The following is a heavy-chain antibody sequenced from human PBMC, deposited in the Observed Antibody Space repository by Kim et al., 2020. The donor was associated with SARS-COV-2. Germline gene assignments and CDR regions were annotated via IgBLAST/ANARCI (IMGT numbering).Heavy chain of an antibody. D-gene: IGHD3-9*01. CDR3: TRANYDILTGYHSFDY. CDR1: GFTFSGSA. Sequence: GGSLRLSCAASGFTFSGSAMHWVRQASGKGLEWVGRIRSKANSYATAYAASVKGRFTISRDDSKNTAYLQMNSLKTEDTAVYYCTRANYDILTGYHSFDYWGQGTLVTVSS. CDR2: IRSKANSYAT. J-gene: IGHJ4*02. V-gene: IGHV3-73*01.